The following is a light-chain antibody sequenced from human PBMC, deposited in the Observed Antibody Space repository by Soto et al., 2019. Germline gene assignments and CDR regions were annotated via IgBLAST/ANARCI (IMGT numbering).Light chain of an antibody. CDR1: SSDVGGYNH. CDR3: SSYTSSFSSV. CDR2: EVT. Sequence: SALTQPASVSGSPGQSITLSCAGSSSDVGGYNHVSWYQHHPGKAPKLLIYEVTNRPSGVSNRFSGSKSGNTASLTISGLQAEDEAEYYCSSYTSSFSSVSGTGTKVTVL. J-gene: IGLJ1*01. V-gene: IGLV2-14*01.